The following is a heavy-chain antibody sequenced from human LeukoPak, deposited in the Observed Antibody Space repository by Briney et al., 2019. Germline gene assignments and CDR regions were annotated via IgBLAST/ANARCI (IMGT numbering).Heavy chain of an antibody. CDR2: TRYDGSNK. V-gene: IGHV3-30*02. CDR3: AKDRTYYDFWSGFEY. J-gene: IGHJ4*02. D-gene: IGHD3-3*01. CDR1: GFTFSSLG. Sequence: PGGSLRLSCAASGFTFSSLGMHWVRQAPGKGLEWVAFTRYDGSNKYYTDSVKGRFTISRDNSKNTLYLQMNSLRVEDTAVYYCAKDRTYYDFWSGFEYWGQGALVTVSS.